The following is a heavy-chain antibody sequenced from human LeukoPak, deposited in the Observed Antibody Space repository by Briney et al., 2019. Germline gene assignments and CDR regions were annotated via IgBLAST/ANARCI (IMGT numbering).Heavy chain of an antibody. CDR1: GGSISSYY. Sequence: SETLSLTCTVSGGSISSYYWSWIRQPPGKGLEWIGYTYYSGSTNYNPSLKSRVTISVDTSKNQFSLKLSSVTAADTAVYYCARQGYYYDSSGYGAARRSFLFDYWGQGTLVTVSS. CDR3: ARQGYYYDSSGYGAARRSFLFDY. CDR2: TYYSGST. D-gene: IGHD3-22*01. V-gene: IGHV4-59*08. J-gene: IGHJ4*02.